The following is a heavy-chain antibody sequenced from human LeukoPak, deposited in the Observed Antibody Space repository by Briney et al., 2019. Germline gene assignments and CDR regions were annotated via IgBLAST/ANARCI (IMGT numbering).Heavy chain of an antibody. CDR3: ARGTYGSGNQYYYYMDV. J-gene: IGHJ6*03. CDR1: GYTFTSYA. V-gene: IGHV1-69*13. D-gene: IGHD3-10*01. Sequence: GASVKVSCKASGYTFTSYAISWARQAPGQGLEWMGGIIPIFGTANYAQKFQGRVTITADESTSTAYMELSSLRSEDTAVYYCARGTYGSGNQYYYYMDVWGKGTTVTISS. CDR2: IIPIFGTA.